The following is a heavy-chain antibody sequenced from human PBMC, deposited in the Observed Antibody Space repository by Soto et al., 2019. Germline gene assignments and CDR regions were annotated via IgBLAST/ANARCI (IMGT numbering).Heavy chain of an antibody. D-gene: IGHD2-2*01. CDR3: ARVAPVVPAAKSGYYYYMDV. Sequence: GGSLRLSCAASGFTFSSYSMNWVRQAPGKGLEWVSYISSSSSTIYYADSVKGRFTISRDNAKNSLYLQMNSLRAEDTAVYYCARVAPVVPAAKSGYYYYMDVWGKGTTVTVSS. V-gene: IGHV3-48*01. CDR2: ISSSSSTI. CDR1: GFTFSSYS. J-gene: IGHJ6*03.